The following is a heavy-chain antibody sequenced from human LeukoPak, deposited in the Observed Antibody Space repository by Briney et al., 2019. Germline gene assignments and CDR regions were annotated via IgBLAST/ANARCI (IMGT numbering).Heavy chain of an antibody. J-gene: IGHJ6*03. Sequence: GQSLKISCKGSGYKFNRNWIGWMRQMPGKGLEWMGVIYPGDSDTRYSPSFKGQVTISADKSISTAYLQRSSLKASDTAMYYCARHPAYDNYYYMDVWGKGTTVTISS. D-gene: IGHD2-21*01. CDR1: GYKFNRNW. CDR3: ARHPAYDNYYYMDV. V-gene: IGHV5-51*01. CDR2: IYPGDSDT.